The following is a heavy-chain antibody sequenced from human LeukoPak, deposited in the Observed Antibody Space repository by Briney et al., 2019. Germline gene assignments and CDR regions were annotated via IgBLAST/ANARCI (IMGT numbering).Heavy chain of an antibody. CDR1: GFTFSSYA. Sequence: GGTLRLSCAASGFTFSSYAMHWVRQAPGKGLEWVAVIPYDGSNKYYADSVKGRFTISRDNSKNTLYLQMNSLRAEDTAVYYCAGSIAARHLDYWGQGTLVTVSS. V-gene: IGHV3-30*04. CDR3: AGSIAARHLDY. J-gene: IGHJ4*02. D-gene: IGHD6-6*01. CDR2: IPYDGSNK.